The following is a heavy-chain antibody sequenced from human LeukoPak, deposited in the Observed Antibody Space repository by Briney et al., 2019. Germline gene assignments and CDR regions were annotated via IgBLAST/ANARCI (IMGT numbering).Heavy chain of an antibody. Sequence: PGGSLRLSCAASGFTFDDYAMHWVRQAPGKGLEWVSGISWNSGSIGYADSVKGRFTISRDNAKNSLYLQMNSLRAEDTALYYCAKAAELSYYYDSSGPWYFDYWGQGTLVTVSS. J-gene: IGHJ4*02. CDR3: AKAAELSYYYDSSGPWYFDY. V-gene: IGHV3-9*01. CDR1: GFTFDDYA. D-gene: IGHD3-22*01. CDR2: ISWNSGSI.